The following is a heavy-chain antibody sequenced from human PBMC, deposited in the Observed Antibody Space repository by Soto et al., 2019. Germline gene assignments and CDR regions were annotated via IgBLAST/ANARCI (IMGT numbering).Heavy chain of an antibody. J-gene: IGHJ4*02. CDR1: GGTFSSYA. D-gene: IGHD3-3*01. CDR3: ATDSNYDVSNSF. CDR2: IIPILGTA. Sequence: SVKVSCKASGGTFSSYAISWVRQAPGQGLEWMGGIIPILGTANYAQKFQGRVTITADESTSTVYMELSRLKSDDTAVYFCATDSNYDVSNSFWGQGTLVTVSS. V-gene: IGHV1-69*13.